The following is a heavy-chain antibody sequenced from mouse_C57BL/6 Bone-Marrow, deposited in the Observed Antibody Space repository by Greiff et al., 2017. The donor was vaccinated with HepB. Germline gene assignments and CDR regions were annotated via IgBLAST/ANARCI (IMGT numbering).Heavy chain of an antibody. D-gene: IGHD6-1*01. V-gene: IGHV1-81*01. CDR3: ARASLPHRFAY. CDR2: IYPRSGNT. Sequence: VQLQQSGAELARPGASVKLSCKASGYTFTSYGISWVKQRTGQGLEWIGEIYPRSGNTYYNEKFKGKATLTADKSSSTAYMELRSLTSEDSAVYFVARASLPHRFAYWGQGTLVTVSA. J-gene: IGHJ3*01. CDR1: GYTFTSYG.